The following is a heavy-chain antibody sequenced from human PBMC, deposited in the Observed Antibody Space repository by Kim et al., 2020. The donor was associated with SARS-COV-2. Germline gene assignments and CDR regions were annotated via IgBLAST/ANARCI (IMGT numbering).Heavy chain of an antibody. J-gene: IGHJ4*02. Sequence: DSVKGRFTIARDNAKKSLYLQMNSLRAEDTAVYYCARARDGGYYYVDFDYWGQGTLVTVSS. CDR3: ARARDGGYYYVDFDY. D-gene: IGHD3-22*01. V-gene: IGHV3-11*06.